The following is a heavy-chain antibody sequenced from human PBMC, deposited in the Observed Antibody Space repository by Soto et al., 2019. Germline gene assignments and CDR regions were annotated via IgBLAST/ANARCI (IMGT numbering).Heavy chain of an antibody. CDR1: GVTFSSYG. V-gene: IGHV3-33*01. CDR2: IWHDGGNK. Sequence: QVQLVESGGGVVQPGRSLRLSCAASGVTFSSYGMHWVRQAPGKGLEWVAFIWHDGGNKFYEESVKGRFTISRDNSKNPLYLQMTCLSAEDTAMYYCARDGDVNTGFGKDYWGQGTLVTVSS. D-gene: IGHD3-16*01. J-gene: IGHJ4*02. CDR3: ARDGDVNTGFGKDY.